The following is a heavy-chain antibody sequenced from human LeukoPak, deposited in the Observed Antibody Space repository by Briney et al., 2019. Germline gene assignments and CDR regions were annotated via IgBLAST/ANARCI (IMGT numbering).Heavy chain of an antibody. V-gene: IGHV4-39*01. CDR2: IYYSGST. Sequence: SETLSLTCTVSGGSISSSSYYWGWIRQPPGKGLEWIGSIYYSGSTYYNPSLKSRVTISVDTSKNQFSLKLSSVTAADTAVYCCASFQYYDFWSGYYFDYWGQGTLVTVSS. CDR1: GGSISSSSYY. J-gene: IGHJ4*02. D-gene: IGHD3-3*01. CDR3: ASFQYYDFWSGYYFDY.